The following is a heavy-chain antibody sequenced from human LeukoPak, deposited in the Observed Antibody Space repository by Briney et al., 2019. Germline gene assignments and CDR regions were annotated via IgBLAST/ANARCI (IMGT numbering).Heavy chain of an antibody. CDR2: ISSSSSYI. J-gene: IGHJ4*02. CDR3: ARDGEGYFDY. V-gene: IGHV3-21*01. CDR1: GFTFSSYS. Sequence: GGPLRLSCAASGFTFSSYSMNWVRQAPGKGLEWVSSISSSSSYINYADSVKGRFTISRDNAKNSLYLQMNSLRAEGTAVYYCARDGEGYFDYWGQGTLVTVSS. D-gene: IGHD6-13*01.